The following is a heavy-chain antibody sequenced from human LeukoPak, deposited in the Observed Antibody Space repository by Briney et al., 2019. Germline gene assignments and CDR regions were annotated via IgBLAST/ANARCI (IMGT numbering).Heavy chain of an antibody. V-gene: IGHV4-39*07. Sequence: RASETLSLTCTVSGGSISSSTSYWGWIRQPPGKGLDWIGNIYYSGSTNYNPSLKSRVIISVDTSKSQFSLKLRSVTAADTAVYYCARDYCTNGVCYTDWGQGTLVTVSS. CDR2: IYYSGST. CDR3: ARDYCTNGVCYTD. CDR1: GGSISSSTSY. J-gene: IGHJ4*02. D-gene: IGHD2-8*01.